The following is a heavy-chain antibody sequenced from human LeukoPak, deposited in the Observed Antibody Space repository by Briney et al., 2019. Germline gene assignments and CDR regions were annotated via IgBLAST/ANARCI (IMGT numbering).Heavy chain of an antibody. Sequence: ASETLSLTCPVSGDSISSRTNYWGWIRQPPGKGLEWIGCIYYNGNTYYNPSLRSRVTISLDTSKNQFSLKLTSVTAVDTAVYYCGRVRKSDTAIDYWGQGTLVTVSS. CDR3: GRVRKSDTAIDY. V-gene: IGHV4-39*07. J-gene: IGHJ4*02. D-gene: IGHD3-22*01. CDR1: GDSISSRTNY. CDR2: IYYNGNT.